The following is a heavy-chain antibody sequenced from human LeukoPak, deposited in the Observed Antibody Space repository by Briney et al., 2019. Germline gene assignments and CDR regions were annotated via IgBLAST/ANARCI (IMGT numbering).Heavy chain of an antibody. J-gene: IGHJ6*04. CDR2: IGYDGYDT. CDR3: AELGITMIGGV. D-gene: IGHD3-10*02. Sequence: GGSLRLSCAASGFSFSVYGMHWVRQASGKGLELVAFIGYDGYDTYHADSVKGRFTISRDNAKNSLYLQMNSLRAEDTAVYYCAELGITMIGGVWGKGTTVTISS. V-gene: IGHV3-30*02. CDR1: GFSFSVYG.